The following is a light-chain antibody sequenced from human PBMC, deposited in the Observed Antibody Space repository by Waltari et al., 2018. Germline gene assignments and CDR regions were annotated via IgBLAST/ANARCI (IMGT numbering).Light chain of an antibody. CDR1: QSISNW. CDR2: KAS. J-gene: IGKJ2*01. CDR3: QQYNTYSS. Sequence: DIQMTQSPSSLSASVADRVTITCRASQSISNWLAWYQQKPGKAPILLIYKASILKSGVPSRFSGSGSGTQFTLTISSLQPGDFATYYCQQYNTYSSFGQGTKLEIK. V-gene: IGKV1-5*03.